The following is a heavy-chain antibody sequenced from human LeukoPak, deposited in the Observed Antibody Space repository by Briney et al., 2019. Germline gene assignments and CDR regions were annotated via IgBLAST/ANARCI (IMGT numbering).Heavy chain of an antibody. CDR3: ARDDCSSTSCYDSGGDAFDI. V-gene: IGHV1-18*04. CDR1: GYTFTGYY. CDR2: ISAYNGNT. D-gene: IGHD2-2*01. Sequence: ASVKVSCKASGYTFTGYYMHWVRQAPGQGLEWMGWISAYNGNTNYAQKLQGRVTMTTDTSTSTAYMELRSLRSDDTAVYYCARDDCSSTSCYDSGGDAFDIWGQGTMVTVSS. J-gene: IGHJ3*02.